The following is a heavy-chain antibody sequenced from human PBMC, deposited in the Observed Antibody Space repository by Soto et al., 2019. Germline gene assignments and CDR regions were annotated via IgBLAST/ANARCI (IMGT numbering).Heavy chain of an antibody. CDR3: ARGTSWSGMDV. J-gene: IGHJ6*02. D-gene: IGHD2-2*01. CDR2: IYFSGST. V-gene: IGHV4-59*01. Sequence: QVQLQASGPGLVKPSETLSLTCTVSGGSISSFSWSWIRQPPGKGLKWIGYIYFSGSTNYNPSFKSPVTISVDTSKNQLSLNLSSVTAADTAVYYCARGTSWSGMDVWGQGTTVTVSS. CDR1: GGSISSFS.